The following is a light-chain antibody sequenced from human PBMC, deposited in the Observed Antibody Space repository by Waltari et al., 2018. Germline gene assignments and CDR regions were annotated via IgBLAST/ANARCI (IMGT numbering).Light chain of an antibody. CDR2: GKD. Sequence: SSELTQGPAVSVALGQTVRITCQGDSLRSSYASWYQQKPGQAPVLVFYGKDNRPSGVPDRFSASSSGNTASLTITGARAEDEADFYCNSRDSSGTHVVFGGGTKLTVL. V-gene: IGLV3-19*01. CDR3: NSRDSSGTHVV. J-gene: IGLJ2*01. CDR1: SLRSSY.